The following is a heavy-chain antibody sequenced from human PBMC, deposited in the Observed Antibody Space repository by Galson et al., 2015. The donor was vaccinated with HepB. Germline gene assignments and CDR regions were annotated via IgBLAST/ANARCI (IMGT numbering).Heavy chain of an antibody. D-gene: IGHD6-6*01. J-gene: IGHJ4*02. CDR1: GYTFTSYY. CDR3: AREAEEQLVGVDY. Sequence: SVKVSCKASGYTFTSYYMHWVRQAPGQGLEWMGIINPSGGSTSYAQKFQGRVTMTRDTSTSTVYMELSGLRSEDTAVYYCAREAEEQLVGVDYWGQGTLVTVSS. CDR2: INPSGGST. V-gene: IGHV1-46*01.